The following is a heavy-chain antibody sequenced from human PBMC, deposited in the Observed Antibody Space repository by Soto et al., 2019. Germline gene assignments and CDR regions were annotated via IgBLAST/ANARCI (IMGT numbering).Heavy chain of an antibody. CDR3: AKNGKPPYYYYGMDV. J-gene: IGHJ6*02. D-gene: IGHD1-26*01. CDR2: ISGYNGDT. Sequence: QGQLVQSGAEVKKPGASVKVSCKASGYTFTRYGISWVRQAPGQRLEWMGWISGYNGDTNYEQKFQGRVTMTVDTSTTTAFMELTSLTSDDRAVYYCAKNGKPPYYYYGMDVWGQGTTVTVSS. V-gene: IGHV1-18*01. CDR1: GYTFTRYG.